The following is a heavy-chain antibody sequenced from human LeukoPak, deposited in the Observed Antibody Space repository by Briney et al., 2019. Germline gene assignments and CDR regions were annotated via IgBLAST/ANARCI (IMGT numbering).Heavy chain of an antibody. J-gene: IGHJ3*02. CDR3: ARGVSGYERALAFDI. D-gene: IGHD5-12*01. Sequence: PSGTLSLTCTVSGGSISSYYWSWIRQPPGKGLEWIAYLYDSGSTSYNPSLKSRVTMSVDMSKSQFSLRLTSVTAADTAVYYRARGVSGYERALAFDIWGQGTMVTVSS. CDR1: GGSISSYY. CDR2: LYDSGST. V-gene: IGHV4-59*01.